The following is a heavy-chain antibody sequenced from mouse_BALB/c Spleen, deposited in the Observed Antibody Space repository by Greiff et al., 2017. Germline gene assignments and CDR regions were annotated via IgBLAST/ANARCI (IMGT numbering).Heavy chain of an antibody. V-gene: IGHV5-17*02. CDR1: GFTFSSFG. CDR3: ARLRSGYAMDY. J-gene: IGHJ4*01. CDR2: ISSGSSTI. D-gene: IGHD1-1*01. Sequence: EVKLMESGGGLVQPGGSRKLSCAASGFTFSSFGMHWVRQAPEKGLEWVAYISSGSSTIYYADTVKGRFTISRDNPKNTLFLQMTSLRSEDTAMYYCARLRSGYAMDYWGQGTSVTVSS.